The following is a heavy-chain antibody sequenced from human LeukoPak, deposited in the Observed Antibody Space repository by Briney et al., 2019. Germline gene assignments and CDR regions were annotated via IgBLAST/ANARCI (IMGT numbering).Heavy chain of an antibody. J-gene: IGHJ4*02. Sequence: PSETLSLTCTVSGGSISRYYWTWIRQPAGKGLKWIGRLYSTGSTNYNPSLKSRVTMSVDTSKNQFSLKLSSVTAADTAVYYCARDQYRGSLDYWGQGTLVTVSS. D-gene: IGHD1-26*01. CDR3: ARDQYRGSLDY. CDR1: GGSISRYY. V-gene: IGHV4-4*07. CDR2: LYSTGST.